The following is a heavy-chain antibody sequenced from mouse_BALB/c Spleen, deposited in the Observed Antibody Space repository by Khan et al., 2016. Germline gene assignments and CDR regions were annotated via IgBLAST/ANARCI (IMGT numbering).Heavy chain of an antibody. CDR2: ISYSGST. Sequence: EVKLEESGPGLVKPSQSLSLTCTVTGYSITSDYAWNWIRQFPGNKLEWMGYISYSGSTSYNPSLKSRISITRDTSKNQFFLQLNSVTTEDTATXYFARVYDYDNYFDYWGHGTTLTVSS. J-gene: IGHJ2*01. D-gene: IGHD2-4*01. V-gene: IGHV3-2*02. CDR3: ARVYDYDNYFDY. CDR1: GYSITSDYA.